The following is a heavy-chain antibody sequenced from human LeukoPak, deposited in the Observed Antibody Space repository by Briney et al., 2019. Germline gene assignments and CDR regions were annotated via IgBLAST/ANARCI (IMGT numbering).Heavy chain of an antibody. CDR2: TYYRSKWYN. D-gene: IGHD6-19*01. CDR3: ARGPDTYSSGWYPFDY. CDR1: GDSVSSKSAA. J-gene: IGHJ4*02. Sequence: SQTLSLTCAISGDSVSSKSAAWHWIRQSPSRGLEWLGRTYYRSKWYNDYAVSVKSRITINPDTSKNQFSLQLNSVTPEDTAVYYCARGPDTYSSGWYPFDYWGQGTLVTVSS. V-gene: IGHV6-1*01.